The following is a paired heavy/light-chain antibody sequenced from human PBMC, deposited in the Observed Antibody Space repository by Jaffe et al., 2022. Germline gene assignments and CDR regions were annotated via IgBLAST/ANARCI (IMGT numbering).Heavy chain of an antibody. CDR3: AKYGYIGYDPSDFHYYMDV. V-gene: IGHV3-30*02. CDR1: GFTFNDYG. D-gene: IGHD5-12*01. CDR2: IRYDGIDK. Sequence: QVQLVESGGGVVQSGGSLRLSCATSGFTFNDYGMHWVRQAPGKGLEWVSFIRYDGIDKYYADSVKGRFTISRDNSMNTLYLQMNSLRAEDTAVYYCAKYGYIGYDPSDFHYYMDVWGKGTTVTVSS. J-gene: IGHJ6*03.
Light chain of an antibody. Sequence: SYELTQPPSVSVSPGQTARITCSGDALPKKYCFWYQQKSGQAPVLVIFEDRKRPSGIPERFSGSSSGTVATLTISGAQVEDEADYYCYSTDSSGNHRVFGGGTKLTVL. J-gene: IGLJ3*02. CDR1: ALPKKY. CDR2: EDR. V-gene: IGLV3-10*01. CDR3: YSTDSSGNHRV.